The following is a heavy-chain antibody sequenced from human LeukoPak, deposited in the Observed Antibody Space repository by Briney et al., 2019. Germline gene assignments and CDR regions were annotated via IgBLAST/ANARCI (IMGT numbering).Heavy chain of an antibody. CDR3: ARTLDCSSSSCSYGMDV. J-gene: IGHJ6*02. Sequence: SQTLSLTCTVSGGSISSGGYYWSWIRQHPGKGLEWIGYIFYSGSTNYNPSLKSRVTISVDTSKNQFSLKLSSVTAADTAVYYCARTLDCSSSSCSYGMDVWGQGTTVTVPS. CDR2: IFYSGST. V-gene: IGHV4-31*03. D-gene: IGHD2-15*01. CDR1: GGSISSGGYY.